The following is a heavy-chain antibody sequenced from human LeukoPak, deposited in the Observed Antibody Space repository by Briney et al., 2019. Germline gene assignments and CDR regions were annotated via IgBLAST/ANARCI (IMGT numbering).Heavy chain of an antibody. J-gene: IGHJ4*02. CDR3: ARSRVWGSYRYHPRCYFDY. V-gene: IGHV4-34*01. Sequence: SETLSLTCAVYGGSFSGYYWSWIRQPPGKGLEWIGEINHSGSTNYNPSLKSRVTISVDTSKNQFSLKLSSVTAADTAVYYCARSRVWGSYRYHPRCYFDYWGQGTLVTVSS. D-gene: IGHD3-16*02. CDR2: INHSGST. CDR1: GGSFSGYY.